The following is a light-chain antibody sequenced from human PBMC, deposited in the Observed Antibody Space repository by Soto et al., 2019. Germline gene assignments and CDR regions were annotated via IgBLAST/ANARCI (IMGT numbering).Light chain of an antibody. J-gene: IGKJ5*01. Sequence: EIVMTQSPATLSVSPGEGATLSCRASQSVSSNLAWYQQKPGQAPRLLVYGASTRATGIPARFSASGSGTEFTLTISSRQAEDFAVYYCQQDNDWPPAITFGQGTRLEIK. CDR1: QSVSSN. CDR3: QQDNDWPPAIT. CDR2: GAS. V-gene: IGKV3-15*01.